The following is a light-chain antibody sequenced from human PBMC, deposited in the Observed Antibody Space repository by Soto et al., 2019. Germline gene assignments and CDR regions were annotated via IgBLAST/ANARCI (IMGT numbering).Light chain of an antibody. CDR1: PDIASG. Sequence: IRRTQSPASVSFSVRERLRPPCRASPDIASGLAWYQQRPGKAPNLLIYGASNLQSGVTSRFSGGGSGTDFTLTICSLQPEDFITYYCQQCSTSLVSFCGGAKVDI. V-gene: IGKV1-12*01. CDR2: GAS. J-gene: IGKJ4*01. CDR3: QQCSTSLVS.